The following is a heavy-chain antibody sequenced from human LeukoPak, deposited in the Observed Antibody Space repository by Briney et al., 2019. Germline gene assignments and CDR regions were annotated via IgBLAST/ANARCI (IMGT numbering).Heavy chain of an antibody. V-gene: IGHV3-23*01. CDR1: GFTFSNYA. CDR2: ITSAGSST. CDR3: AKGGPTVLTLFDS. D-gene: IGHD4-17*01. Sequence: GGSLRLSCAASGFTFSNYAMTWVRQGPGMGLECISTITSAGSSTDYADSVKGRFTISRDNSKNTLYLQMNSLSAEDTAVYYCAKGGPTVLTLFDSWGQGTLVTVSS. J-gene: IGHJ4*02.